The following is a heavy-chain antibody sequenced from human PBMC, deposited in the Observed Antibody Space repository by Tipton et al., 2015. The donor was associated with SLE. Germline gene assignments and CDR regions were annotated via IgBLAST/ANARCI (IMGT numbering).Heavy chain of an antibody. CDR1: GFTFSDYF. CDR2: ISSSSSYI. J-gene: IGHJ3*02. D-gene: IGHD1-26*01. V-gene: IGHV3-21*01. Sequence: SLRLSCAASGFTFSDYFMDWVRQAPGKGLEWVSSISSSSSYIYYADSVKGRFTISRDNAKNSLYLQMNSLTVEDTALYYCARGILGDPVAFDMWGQGTMGIVSS. CDR3: ARGILGDPVAFDM.